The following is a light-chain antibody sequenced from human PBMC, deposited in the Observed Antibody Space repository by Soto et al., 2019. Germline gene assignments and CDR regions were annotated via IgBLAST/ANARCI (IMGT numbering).Light chain of an antibody. CDR1: HDVSRN. CDR2: DAS. J-gene: IGKJ4*01. CDR3: QQYNSMLS. Sequence: DIQMTQSPSSLSASEGDRVTITCQSSHDVSRNLNWFQQKPGEAPQLLIYDASNLERGVPSRFSGSGSGTDFTLTISSLQPEAVATYYCQQYNSMLSFGGGTEVEIK. V-gene: IGKV1-33*01.